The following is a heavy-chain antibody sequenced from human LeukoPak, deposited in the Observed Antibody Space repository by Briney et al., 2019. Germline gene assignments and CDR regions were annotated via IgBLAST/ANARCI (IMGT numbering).Heavy chain of an antibody. Sequence: PSETLSLTCTVSGGSITSNYWSWIRQSPGKGLEWIGYMYNSGSTTYNPSLKSRVTISVDTSKNQFSLKLSSVTAADTAVYYCARRDGYNSFDYWGQGTLVTVSS. J-gene: IGHJ4*02. CDR3: ARRDGYNSFDY. CDR1: GGSITSNY. V-gene: IGHV4-59*01. D-gene: IGHD5-24*01. CDR2: MYNSGST.